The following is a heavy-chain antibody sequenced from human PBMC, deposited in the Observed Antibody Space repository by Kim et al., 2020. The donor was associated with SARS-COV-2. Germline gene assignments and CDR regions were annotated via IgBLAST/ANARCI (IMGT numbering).Heavy chain of an antibody. CDR1: GFTFSSYA. J-gene: IGHJ3*02. CDR2: ISGSGGST. CDR3: AKDYYGSGSHPDAFDI. V-gene: IGHV3-23*01. Sequence: GGSLRLSCAASGFTFSSYAMSWVRQAPGKGLEWVSAISGSGGSTYYADSVKGRFTISRHNSKNTLYLQMNSLRAEDTAVYYCAKDYYGSGSHPDAFDIWGQGTMVTVSS. D-gene: IGHD3-10*01.